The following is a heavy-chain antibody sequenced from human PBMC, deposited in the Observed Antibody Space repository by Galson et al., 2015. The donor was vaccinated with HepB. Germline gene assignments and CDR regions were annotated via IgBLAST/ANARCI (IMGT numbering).Heavy chain of an antibody. J-gene: IGHJ4*02. D-gene: IGHD3-10*01. Sequence: SLRLSCAASGFTFSHYNMSWVRQAPGKGLEWVSTVSNDGGTTYHADSVKGRFTISRDNSKNTLYLQMNSLGAEDTAVYYGVLGYYFDSWGQGTLVTVSS. CDR2: VSNDGGTT. V-gene: IGHV3-23*01. CDR1: GFTFSHYN. CDR3: VLGYYFDS.